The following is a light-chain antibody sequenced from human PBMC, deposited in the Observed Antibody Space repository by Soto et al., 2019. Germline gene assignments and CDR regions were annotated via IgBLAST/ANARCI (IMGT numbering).Light chain of an antibody. Sequence: DIQMTQSPSSLSASIGDRLTITCRASPSISSYLNWYQQKPGKAPVLLIYSASNLESGVPSRFSGSGSGTDFNFTISSLQPEDFATYFCQHSFGSPITFGQGTRLEI. J-gene: IGKJ5*01. CDR3: QHSFGSPIT. CDR2: SAS. CDR1: PSISSY. V-gene: IGKV1-39*01.